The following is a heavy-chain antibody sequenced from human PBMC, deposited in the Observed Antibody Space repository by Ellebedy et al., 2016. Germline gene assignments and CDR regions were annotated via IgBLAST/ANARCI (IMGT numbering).Heavy chain of an antibody. V-gene: IGHV3-21*05. J-gene: IGHJ6*03. CDR3: ARAGYGDYVVPYSFYYMDV. CDR1: GFTFSSFN. Sequence: GESLKISCAASGFTFSSFNINWVRQAPGKGLEWVSYISDSSSHTFFADSVKGRFTISRDNAKNSLYLQMNSLRVEDTAVYYCARAGYGDYVVPYSFYYMDVWGKGTAVTVSS. D-gene: IGHD4-17*01. CDR2: ISDSSSHT.